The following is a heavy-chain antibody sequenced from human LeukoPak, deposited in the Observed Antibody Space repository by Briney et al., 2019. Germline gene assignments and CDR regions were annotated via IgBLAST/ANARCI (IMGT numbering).Heavy chain of an antibody. Sequence: GGSLRLSCAAPGFTFSSYAMSWVRQAPGKGLEWVSAISGSGGSTYYAGSVKGRFTISRDNSKNTLYLQMNSLRAEDTAVYYCAKLEQYEHSFQAAAAAPDYYYYGMDVWGQGTTVTVSS. CDR3: AKLEQYEHSFQAAAAAPDYYYYGMDV. CDR2: ISGSGGST. D-gene: IGHD6-13*01. CDR1: GFTFSSYA. V-gene: IGHV3-23*01. J-gene: IGHJ6*02.